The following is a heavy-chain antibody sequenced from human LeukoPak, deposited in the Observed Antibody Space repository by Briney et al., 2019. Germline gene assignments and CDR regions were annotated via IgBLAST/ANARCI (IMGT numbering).Heavy chain of an antibody. D-gene: IGHD2-2*01. Sequence: SETLSLICTVSGGSISSYYWSWIRQPPGKGLEWIGYIYYSGSTNYNPSLKSRVTISVDTSKNQFSLKLSSVTAADTAVYYCARDRYCSSTSCHYMDVWGKGTTVTVSS. CDR3: ARDRYCSSTSCHYMDV. CDR2: IYYSGST. V-gene: IGHV4-59*01. J-gene: IGHJ6*03. CDR1: GGSISSYY.